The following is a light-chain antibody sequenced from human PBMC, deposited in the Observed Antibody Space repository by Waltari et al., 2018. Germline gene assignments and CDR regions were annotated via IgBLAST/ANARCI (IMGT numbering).Light chain of an antibody. V-gene: IGKV2-28*01. CDR1: QNLLHRNGYNY. J-gene: IGKJ4*01. CDR2: SGS. Sequence: DFVMTQSPVSLAVIPGEPASISCRSSQNLLHRNGYNYLNWYLQKPGQSPHLLIFSGSDRASGVPDRFSGSGSGTNFTLKISRVEAEDVGIYYCMQALQSPITFDGGTKVEIK. CDR3: MQALQSPIT.